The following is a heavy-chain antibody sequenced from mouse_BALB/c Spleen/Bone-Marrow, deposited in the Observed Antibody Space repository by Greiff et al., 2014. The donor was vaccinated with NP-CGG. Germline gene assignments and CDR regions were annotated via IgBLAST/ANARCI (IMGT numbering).Heavy chain of an antibody. J-gene: IGHJ2*01. Sequence: VQLQQSGAELVKPGASVKLSCTASGFNIKDTYMHWVKQRPEQGLEWIGRIDPANGNTKYDPKFQGKATKTADTSSNTAYLQLSSLTSEDTAVYYCANYYYGYYFDSWGRGTTLTVSS. CDR1: GFNIKDTY. D-gene: IGHD1-1*01. CDR2: IDPANGNT. CDR3: ANYYYGYYFDS. V-gene: IGHV14-3*02.